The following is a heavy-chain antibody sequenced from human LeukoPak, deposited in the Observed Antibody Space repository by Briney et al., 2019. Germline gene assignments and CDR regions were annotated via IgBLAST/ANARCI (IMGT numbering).Heavy chain of an antibody. D-gene: IGHD3-10*01. CDR3: ASFSGSGGNAFDI. CDR2: IYPGDSDT. J-gene: IGHJ3*02. Sequence: GESLKISCKGSGYRFTSYWIGWVRQMPGKGLEWMGIIYPGDSDTRYSPSFQGQVTISGDKSITTAYLQWSSLKASDTAMYYCASFSGSGGNAFDIWGQGTMVTVSS. CDR1: GYRFTSYW. V-gene: IGHV5-51*01.